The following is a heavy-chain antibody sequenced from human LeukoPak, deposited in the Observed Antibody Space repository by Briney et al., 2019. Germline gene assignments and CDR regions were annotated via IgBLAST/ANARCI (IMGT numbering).Heavy chain of an antibody. Sequence: GESLKISCKVSGYTFTNNWIGWVRQVPGKGLEWMGLIYPGYSDAKYSPSFQGQVTFSVDKSISTVYLQWSSLKASDTAMYYCARFAYTSSLDYWGQGTLVTVSS. J-gene: IGHJ4*02. CDR3: ARFAYTSSLDY. D-gene: IGHD6-13*01. CDR1: GYTFTNNW. CDR2: IYPGYSDA. V-gene: IGHV5-51*01.